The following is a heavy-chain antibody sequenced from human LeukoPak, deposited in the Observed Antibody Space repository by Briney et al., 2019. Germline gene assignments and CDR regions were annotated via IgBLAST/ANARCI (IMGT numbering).Heavy chain of an antibody. CDR2: IKRDGSEK. CDR1: GFSFSSYW. J-gene: IGHJ4*02. Sequence: PGGSLRLSCAASGFSFSSYWMTWVRQAPGKGLEWVANIKRDGSEKYYVDSVKGRFTISRDNAKNSLYLQMNSLRAEDTAVYYCARGTIAAAGYYYFDYWGQGTQVTVSS. V-gene: IGHV3-7*04. CDR3: ARGTIAAAGYYYFDY. D-gene: IGHD6-13*01.